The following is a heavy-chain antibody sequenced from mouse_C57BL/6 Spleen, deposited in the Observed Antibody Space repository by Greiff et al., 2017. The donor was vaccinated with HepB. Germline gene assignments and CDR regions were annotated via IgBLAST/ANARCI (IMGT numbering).Heavy chain of an antibody. CDR2: IDPSDSET. V-gene: IGHV1-52*01. Sequence: QVQLQQPGAELVRPGSSVKLSCKASGYTFTSYWMHWVKQRPIQGLEWIGNIDPSDSETHYNQKFTDKATLTVDKSSSTAYMQLSSLTSEDSAVYYCARILNYYGSSPHYYAMDYWGQGTSVTVSS. J-gene: IGHJ4*01. CDR3: ARILNYYGSSPHYYAMDY. CDR1: GYTFTSYW. D-gene: IGHD1-1*01.